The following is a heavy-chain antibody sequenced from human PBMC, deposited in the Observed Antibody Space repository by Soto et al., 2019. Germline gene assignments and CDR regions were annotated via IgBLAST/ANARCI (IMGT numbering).Heavy chain of an antibody. Sequence: QVQLVQSGAEVKKPGASVQVSCKPSGYTFTTYAIHWVRQTPGKGLEWIGEINDSGNINYNPSLKSRVTILVDTAKKQISLKLSSVTAADTAVYYCARGLILWFGELSRRGGYYYYMDVWGKGTSVTVSS. CDR2: INDSGNI. V-gene: IGHV4-34*01. CDR3: ARGLILWFGELSRRGGYYYYMDV. CDR1: GYTFTTYA. J-gene: IGHJ6*03. D-gene: IGHD3-10*01.